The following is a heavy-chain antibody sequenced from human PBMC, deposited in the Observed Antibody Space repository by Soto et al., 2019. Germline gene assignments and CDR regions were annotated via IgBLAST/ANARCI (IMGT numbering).Heavy chain of an antibody. J-gene: IGHJ5*02. CDR3: ARASSTRGYSYGYWFDP. CDR2: IYYSGST. V-gene: IGHV4-31*03. Sequence: QVQLQESGPGLVKPSQTLSLTCTVSGGSISSGGYYWSWIRQHPGKGLEWIGYIYYSGSTYYNPSLKIRVTISVDTSKNHFSLKLSSVTAADTAVYYCARASSTRGYSYGYWFDPWGQGTLVTVSS. D-gene: IGHD5-18*01. CDR1: GGSISSGGYY.